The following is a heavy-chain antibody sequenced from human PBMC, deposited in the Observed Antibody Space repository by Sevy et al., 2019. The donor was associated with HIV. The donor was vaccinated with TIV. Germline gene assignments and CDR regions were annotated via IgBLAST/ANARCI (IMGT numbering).Heavy chain of an antibody. CDR2: ISWDAKKT. D-gene: IGHD3-10*01. CDR1: GFTFDDYT. CDR3: AKDIPGYSGFDH. V-gene: IGHV3-43*01. Sequence: GGSLRLSCAASGFTFDDYTMHWVRQVPGKGLEWVSLISWDAKKTDYADSVEGRFTVSRDNRQNSLYLQMNSLRSEDTALYFCAKDIPGYSGFDHWGQGTLVTVS. J-gene: IGHJ4*02.